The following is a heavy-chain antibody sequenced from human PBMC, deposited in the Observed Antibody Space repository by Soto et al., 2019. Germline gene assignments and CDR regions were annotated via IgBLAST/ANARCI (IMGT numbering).Heavy chain of an antibody. CDR3: ARKYQLLGHDAFDI. CDR2: ISAYNGNT. J-gene: IGHJ3*02. Sequence: GASVKVSCKASGYTFTSYGISWVRQAPGQGLEWMGWISAYNGNTNYAQKLQGRVTMTTDTSTSTAYMELRSLRSDDTAVYYCARKYQLLGHDAFDIWGQGTMVTVSS. CDR1: GYTFTSYG. V-gene: IGHV1-18*01. D-gene: IGHD2-2*01.